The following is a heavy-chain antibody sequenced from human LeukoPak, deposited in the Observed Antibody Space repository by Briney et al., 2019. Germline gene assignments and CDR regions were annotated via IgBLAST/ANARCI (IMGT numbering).Heavy chain of an antibody. CDR3: ARGVYGDYPINPFDY. D-gene: IGHD4-17*01. CDR1: GYTFTSYY. Sequence: GASAKVSCKASGYTFTSYYMHWVRQAPGQGLEWMGIINPSGGSTSYAQKFQGQVNMNRDTSTSTVYMELSSLRSEDTAVYYCARGVYGDYPINPFDYWGQGTLVTVSS. CDR2: INPSGGST. J-gene: IGHJ4*02. V-gene: IGHV1-46*01.